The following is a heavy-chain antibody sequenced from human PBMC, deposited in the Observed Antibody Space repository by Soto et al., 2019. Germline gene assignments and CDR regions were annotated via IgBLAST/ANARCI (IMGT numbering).Heavy chain of an antibody. D-gene: IGHD1-26*01. J-gene: IGHJ4*02. CDR3: ARRYGGNLDY. V-gene: IGHV4-4*02. CDR2: IYYSGST. CDR1: GGSISSSNC. Sequence: PSETLSLTCAVSGGSISSSNCWSWVRQPPGKGLEWIGEIYYSGSTNYNPSLKSRVTISVDTSKNQFSLKLSSVTAADTAVYYCARRYGGNLDYWGQGTLVTVSS.